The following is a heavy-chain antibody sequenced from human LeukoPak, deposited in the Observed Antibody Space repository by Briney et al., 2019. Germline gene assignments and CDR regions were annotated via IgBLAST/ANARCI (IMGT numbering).Heavy chain of an antibody. D-gene: IGHD4-17*01. J-gene: IGHJ3*02. V-gene: IGHV4-59*11. Sequence: SETLSLTCAVSAASFSSHYWTWIRQSPGKGLEWIGYMSYIGSTNYNPSLKSRVTISIDTSRNQFSLKLRSVTAADTAVYYCARDLVTVTKGFDIWGQGTMVSVSS. CDR3: ARDLVTVTKGFDI. CDR2: MSYIGST. CDR1: AASFSSHY.